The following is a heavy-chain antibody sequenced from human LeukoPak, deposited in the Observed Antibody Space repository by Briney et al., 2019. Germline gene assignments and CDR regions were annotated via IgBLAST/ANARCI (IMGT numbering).Heavy chain of an antibody. CDR3: ARDIAAAEYNWFVA. D-gene: IGHD6-13*01. CDR2: INPNSGGT. J-gene: IGHJ5*02. Sequence: ASVKLSCKASGYTFTGYYMHWVRQAPGQGLEWMGWINPNSGGTNYAQKFQGRVTMTRDTSISTAYMELSRLRSDDTAVYYCARDIAAAEYNWFVAWGQGTLVTVSS. V-gene: IGHV1-2*02. CDR1: GYTFTGYY.